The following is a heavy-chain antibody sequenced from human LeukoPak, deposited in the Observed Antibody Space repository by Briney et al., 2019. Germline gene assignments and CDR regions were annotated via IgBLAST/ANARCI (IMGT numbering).Heavy chain of an antibody. D-gene: IGHD6-13*01. Sequence: ASVKVSCKASGYTFTSYGISWVRQAPGQGLEWMGWISAYNGSTNYAQKLQGRVTMTTDTSTSTAYMELRSLRSDDTAVYYCARGTAERNYYYYGMDVWGQGTTVTVSS. V-gene: IGHV1-18*01. CDR2: ISAYNGST. J-gene: IGHJ6*02. CDR3: ARGTAERNYYYYGMDV. CDR1: GYTFTSYG.